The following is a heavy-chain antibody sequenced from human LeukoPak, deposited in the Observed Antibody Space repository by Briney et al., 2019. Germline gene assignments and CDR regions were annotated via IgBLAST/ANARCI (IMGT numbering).Heavy chain of an antibody. CDR3: ARKHYLVGASPLGY. CDR2: INPNSGDT. D-gene: IGHD1-26*01. Sequence: AASVKVSCKASGYTFAGYYIHWVRQAPGQGLEWMGWINPNSGDTNNAQKFQGRVTMTRDKSITTAYMDLSRLTSDDTALYYCARKHYLVGASPLGYWGQGTLVTVSS. CDR1: GYTFAGYY. J-gene: IGHJ4*02. V-gene: IGHV1-2*02.